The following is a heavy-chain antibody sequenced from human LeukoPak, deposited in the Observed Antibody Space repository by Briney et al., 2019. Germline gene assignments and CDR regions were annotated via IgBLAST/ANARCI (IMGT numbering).Heavy chain of an antibody. CDR1: GFSLSTSGMC. Sequence: SGPTLVNPTPPLTLTSTFSGFSLSTSGMCVSWIRQPPVKALEWLARIDWDDDKYYSTSLKTRLTISKDTSKNQVVPTMTNMDPVDTATYYCARCGRSLSLDYWGQGTLVTVSS. J-gene: IGHJ4*02. V-gene: IGHV2-70*11. D-gene: IGHD1-26*01. CDR3: ARCGRSLSLDY. CDR2: IDWDDDK.